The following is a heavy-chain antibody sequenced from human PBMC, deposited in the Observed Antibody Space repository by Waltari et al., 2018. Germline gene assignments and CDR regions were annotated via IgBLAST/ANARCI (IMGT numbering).Heavy chain of an antibody. V-gene: IGHV1-3*01. CDR1: GYTFSIYG. D-gene: IGHD3-22*01. CDR2: INAAHGST. Sequence: QVQLVQSGAEVKKPGASVKVSCKTSGYTFSIYGLHWVRQAPGQGLEWMGWINAAHGSTKYSQKFQGRLTITRDTSASTIYMELSSLRSEDTAMYYCARDSVYYDSSGYGNWFDPWGQGTLVTVSS. J-gene: IGHJ5*02. CDR3: ARDSVYYDSSGYGNWFDP.